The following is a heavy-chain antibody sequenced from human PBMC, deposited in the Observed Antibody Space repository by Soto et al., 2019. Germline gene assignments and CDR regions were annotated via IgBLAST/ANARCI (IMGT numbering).Heavy chain of an antibody. CDR3: ARDQLKSYDYIWGSSPVKAFDI. CDR1: GFTFSSYW. CDR2: IKQDGSEK. D-gene: IGHD3-16*01. J-gene: IGHJ3*02. Sequence: GGSLRLSCAASGFTFSSYWMSWVRQAPGKGLEWVANIKQDGSEKYYVDSVKGRFTISRDNAKNSLYLQMNSLRAEDTAVYYCARDQLKSYDYIWGSSPVKAFDIWGQGTMVTVSS. V-gene: IGHV3-7*01.